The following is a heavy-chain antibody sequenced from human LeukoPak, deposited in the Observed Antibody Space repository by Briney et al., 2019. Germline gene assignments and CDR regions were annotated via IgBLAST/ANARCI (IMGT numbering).Heavy chain of an antibody. J-gene: IGHJ4*02. Sequence: PSETLSLTCTVSGGSISTYYWSWIRQPPGKGLAWIGYVYYGGSTSYSPSLKSRVTISVDTSKNQFSLKLSSVTAADTAVYYCARGMWMTALSSHFDYWGQGTLVTVPS. CDR1: GGSISTYY. CDR3: ARGMWMTALSSHFDY. CDR2: VYYGGST. D-gene: IGHD2-21*02. V-gene: IGHV4-59*01.